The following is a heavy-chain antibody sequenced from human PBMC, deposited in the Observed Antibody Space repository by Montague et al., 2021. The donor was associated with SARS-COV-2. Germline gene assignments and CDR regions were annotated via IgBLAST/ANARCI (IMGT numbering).Heavy chain of an antibody. J-gene: IGHJ4*02. V-gene: IGHV4-59*01. CDR3: ARYYYDSSGYYSTPVLDY. Sequence: SETLSLTCTVSGGSISSYYWSWIRQPPGKGLEWIGYIYYSGSTNYNPSLKSRVTISVDTSKNQFSLTLSSVTAADTAVYYCARYYYDSSGYYSTPVLDYWGKGTLVTASS. CDR1: GGSISSYY. D-gene: IGHD3-22*01. CDR2: IYYSGST.